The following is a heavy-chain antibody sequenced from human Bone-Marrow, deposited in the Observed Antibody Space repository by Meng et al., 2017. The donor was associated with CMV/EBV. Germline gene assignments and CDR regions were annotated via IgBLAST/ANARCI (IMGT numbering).Heavy chain of an antibody. CDR1: GDSVSIISAA. J-gene: IGHJ4*02. CDR2: TYYRSKWYN. CDR3: ARDQYCSGGSCYRDRSFDY. D-gene: IGHD2-15*01. V-gene: IGHV6-1*01. Sequence: LRLSCALPGDSVSIISAAWNWIRQSPSRGLEWLGRTYYRSKWYNDYAVSVKSRITVNPDTSKNQFSLQLNSVTPEDTAVYYCARDQYCSGGSCYRDRSFDYWGQGTLVTVSS.